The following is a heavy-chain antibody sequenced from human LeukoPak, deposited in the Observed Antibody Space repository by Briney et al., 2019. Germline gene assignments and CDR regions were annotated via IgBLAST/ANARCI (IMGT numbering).Heavy chain of an antibody. Sequence: SETLSLTCTVSGASISSYYWSWIRQPAGKGLEWIGRIYTSGSTNYNPSLKSRVTMSVDTSKNQFSLNLSSVTAADPAVYYCARELAARFDSWGQGTLVTVSS. D-gene: IGHD6-6*01. CDR1: GASISSYY. CDR2: IYTSGST. J-gene: IGHJ5*01. V-gene: IGHV4-4*07. CDR3: ARELAARFDS.